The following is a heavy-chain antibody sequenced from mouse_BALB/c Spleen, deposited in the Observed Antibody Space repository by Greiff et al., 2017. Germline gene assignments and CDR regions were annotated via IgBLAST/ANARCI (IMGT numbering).Heavy chain of an antibody. CDR2: ILPGSGST. CDR1: GYTFSSYW. D-gene: IGHD3-1*01. V-gene: IGHV1-9*01. Sequence: QVQLQQSGAELMKPGASVKISCKATGYTFSSYWIEWVKQRPGHGLEWIGEILPGSGSTNYNEKFKGKATFTADTSSNTAYMQLSSLTSEDSAVYYCARRGARATAMDYWGQGTSVTVSS. J-gene: IGHJ4*01. CDR3: ARRGARATAMDY.